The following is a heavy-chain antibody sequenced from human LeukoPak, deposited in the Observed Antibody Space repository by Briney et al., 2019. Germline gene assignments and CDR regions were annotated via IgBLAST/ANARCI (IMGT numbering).Heavy chain of an antibody. D-gene: IGHD3-10*01. V-gene: IGHV4-59*12. Sequence: SETLSLTCTVSGGSISSYYWSWIRQPPGKGLEWIGYIYYSGSTNYNPSLKSRVTISVDTSKNQFSLKLSSVTAADTAVYYCARNYYGSGSSYYYYMDVWGKGTTVTVSS. CDR2: IYYSGST. CDR3: ARNYYGSGSSYYYYMDV. CDR1: GGSISSYY. J-gene: IGHJ6*03.